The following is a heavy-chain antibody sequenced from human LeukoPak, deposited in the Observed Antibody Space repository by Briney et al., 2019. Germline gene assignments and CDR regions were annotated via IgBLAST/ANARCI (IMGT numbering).Heavy chain of an antibody. CDR3: ARGLRGEWGSYCKDAFDI. CDR2: ISSSSSYT. J-gene: IGHJ3*02. CDR1: GFTFSDYY. Sequence: PGGSLRLSCAASGFTFSDYYMSWIRQAPGKGLEWVSYISSSSSYTNYADSVKGRFTISRDNAKNSLYLQMNSLRAEDTAVYYCARGLRGEWGSYCKDAFDIWGQGTMVTVSS. V-gene: IGHV3-11*06. D-gene: IGHD3-10*01.